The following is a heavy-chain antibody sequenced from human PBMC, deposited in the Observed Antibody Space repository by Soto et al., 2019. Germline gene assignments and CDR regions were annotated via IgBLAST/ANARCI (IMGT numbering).Heavy chain of an antibody. Sequence: EVQLVESGGGLVQPGGSLRLSCAASGFTFSSYWMHWVRQVPGKGLVWVSRIKNDGTSTNYADSVKGRFTISRENTKNTLNLQRNSLRAEDTAVYYCARGGISGSLGGLDYWGQGTLVIVSS. CDR3: ARGGISGSLGGLDY. J-gene: IGHJ4*02. CDR1: GFTFSSYW. D-gene: IGHD5-12*01. V-gene: IGHV3-74*01. CDR2: IKNDGTST.